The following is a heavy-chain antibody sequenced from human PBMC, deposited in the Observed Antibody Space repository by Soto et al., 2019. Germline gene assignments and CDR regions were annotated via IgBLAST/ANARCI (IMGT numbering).Heavy chain of an antibody. CDR3: TAAPTEYYYYGMDV. J-gene: IGHJ6*02. CDR2: IRSKAYGGTT. D-gene: IGHD6-13*01. CDR1: GFTFGDYA. Sequence: GGSLRLSCTASGFTFGDYAMSWFRQAPGKGLEWVGFIRSKAYGGTTEYAASVKGRFTISRDDSKSIAYLQMNSLKTEDTAVYYCTAAPTEYYYYGMDVWGQGTKVTVSS. V-gene: IGHV3-49*03.